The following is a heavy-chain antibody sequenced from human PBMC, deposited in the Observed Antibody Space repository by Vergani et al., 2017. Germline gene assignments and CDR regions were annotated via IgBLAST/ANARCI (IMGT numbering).Heavy chain of an antibody. Sequence: QVQLVQSGAEVKKPGSSVKVSCKASGGTFSSYAISWVRQAPGQGLEWMGRIIPIFCTANYAQKFQGRVTITADESTSTAYMELSSLRSEDTAVYYCARAAYGHLLATVSYFDYWGQGTLVTVSS. V-gene: IGHV1-69*13. CDR1: GGTFSSYA. CDR3: ARAAYGHLLATVSYFDY. CDR2: IIPIFCTA. D-gene: IGHD4-17*01. J-gene: IGHJ4*02.